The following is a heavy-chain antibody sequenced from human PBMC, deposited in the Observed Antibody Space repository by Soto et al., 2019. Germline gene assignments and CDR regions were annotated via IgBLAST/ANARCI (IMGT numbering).Heavy chain of an antibody. J-gene: IGHJ5*02. V-gene: IGHV3-74*01. CDR1: GFTLNNYF. Sequence: GGSLRLSCAASGFTLNNYFIHWVRQAPGRGLVWVSRVKGDGSVINYADSVYGRFTISIDNAKNMVHLQMDSLRAEDTAVYYCARDPARNWFDPWGQGTLVTVSA. CDR3: ARDPARNWFDP. D-gene: IGHD6-6*01. CDR2: VKGDGSVI.